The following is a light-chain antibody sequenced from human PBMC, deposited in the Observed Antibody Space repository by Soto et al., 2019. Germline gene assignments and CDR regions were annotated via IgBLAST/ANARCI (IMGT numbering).Light chain of an antibody. CDR2: EGT. V-gene: IGLV2-23*01. J-gene: IGLJ2*01. CDR1: SSDVGSYNL. CDR3: CSFAGNNTVV. Sequence: QSVLTQPASVSGSPGQSITNSCTGTSSDVGSYNLVSWYQQHPGKAPKLIIYEGTKRPSGVSNRFSGSKSGNTASLTISGLQAEDEADYYCCSFAGNNTVVFGGGTKLTVL.